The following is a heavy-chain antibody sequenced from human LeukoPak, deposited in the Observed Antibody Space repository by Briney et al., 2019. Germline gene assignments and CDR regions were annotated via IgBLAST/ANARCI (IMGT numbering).Heavy chain of an antibody. CDR1: GFTFSSYA. D-gene: IGHD6-19*01. CDR3: ARQDSSGWYPYWYFDL. Sequence: GGSLRLSCAASGFTFSSYAMHWVRQAPGKGLEWVAVISYDGSNKYYADSVKGRFTVSRDNSKNTLYLQMNSLRAEDTAVYYCARQDSSGWYPYWYFDLWGRGTLVTVSS. CDR2: ISYDGSNK. J-gene: IGHJ2*01. V-gene: IGHV3-30-3*01.